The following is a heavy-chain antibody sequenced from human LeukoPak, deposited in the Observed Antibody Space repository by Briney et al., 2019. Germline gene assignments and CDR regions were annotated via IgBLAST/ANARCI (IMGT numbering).Heavy chain of an antibody. CDR1: GFTFSSYA. CDR2: ISGSGGST. V-gene: IGHV3-23*01. J-gene: IGHJ4*02. CDR3: AKGELGTVTADY. Sequence: GGSLRLSCAASGFTFSSYAMSWVRQAPGKGLERVSAISGSGGSTYYADSVKGRFTISRDNSKNTLYLQMNSLRAEDTAVYYCAKGELGTVTADYWGQGTLVTVSS. D-gene: IGHD7-27*01.